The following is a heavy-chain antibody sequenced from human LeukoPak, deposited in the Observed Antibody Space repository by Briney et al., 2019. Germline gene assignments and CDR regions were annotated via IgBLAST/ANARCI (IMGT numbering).Heavy chain of an antibody. V-gene: IGHV3-23*01. Sequence: GSLRLSCAASGFTFSSYAMSWVRQAPGKGLEWVSAISGSGGSTYYADSVKGRFTISRDNSKNTLYLQMSSLGPEDTAVYYCAKDRDMVVLITATGGLDYWGQGTLVTVSS. CDR3: AKDRDMVVLITATGGLDY. CDR1: GFTFSSYA. J-gene: IGHJ4*02. CDR2: ISGSGGST. D-gene: IGHD2-15*01.